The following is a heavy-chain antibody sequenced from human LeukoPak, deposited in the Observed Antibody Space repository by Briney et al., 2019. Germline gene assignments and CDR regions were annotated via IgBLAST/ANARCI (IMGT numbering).Heavy chain of an antibody. V-gene: IGHV3-7*03. J-gene: IGHJ4*02. D-gene: IGHD3-22*01. Sequence: GGSLRLSCAASGFTFRSYWMSWVRQAPGKGLEWVANIKQDGSEKYYVDSAKGRFTISRDNAKNSLYLQMNSLRAEDTAVYYCAKDPTYYYDSSGYPGYYFDYWGQGTLVTVSS. CDR2: IKQDGSEK. CDR1: GFTFRSYW. CDR3: AKDPTYYYDSSGYPGYYFDY.